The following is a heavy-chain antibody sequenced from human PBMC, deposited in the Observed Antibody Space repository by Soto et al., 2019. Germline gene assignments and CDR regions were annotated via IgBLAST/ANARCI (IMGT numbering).Heavy chain of an antibody. CDR1: GGTFSSYA. V-gene: IGHV1-69*13. CDR2: IIPIFGTA. Sequence: SVKVSCKASGGTFSSYAISWVRQAPGQGLEWMGGIIPIFGTANYAQKFQGRVTITADESTSTAYMELSSLRSEDTAVYYCAREESQLLLSGNWFDPWGQGTLVTVSS. J-gene: IGHJ5*02. D-gene: IGHD2-2*01. CDR3: AREESQLLLSGNWFDP.